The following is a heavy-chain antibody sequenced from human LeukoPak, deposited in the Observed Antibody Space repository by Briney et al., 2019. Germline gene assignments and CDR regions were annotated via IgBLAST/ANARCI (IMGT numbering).Heavy chain of an antibody. J-gene: IGHJ4*02. Sequence: SESLSLTCAVSGGSITTTDFDWAWIRQPPGQGFEWIATISSSGKAYYYPSLMSRVTISVDTSKNQFSLDVTSVTAADTGLFYCARFKGGTGFDYWGRGILVIVS. CDR2: ISSSGKA. CDR1: GGSITTTDFD. CDR3: ARFKGGTGFDY. V-gene: IGHV4-39*01. D-gene: IGHD1-26*01.